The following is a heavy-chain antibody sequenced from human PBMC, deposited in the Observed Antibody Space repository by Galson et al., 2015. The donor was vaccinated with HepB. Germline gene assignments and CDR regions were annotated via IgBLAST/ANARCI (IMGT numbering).Heavy chain of an antibody. D-gene: IGHD3-22*01. CDR2: INPSGGST. V-gene: IGHV1-46*04. J-gene: IGHJ3*02. CDR3: ARVGDYYDSSGYRRQDAFDI. Sequence: SVKVSCKASGYTFTSYYMHWVRQAPGQGLEWMGIINPSGGSTSYAQKLQGRVTMTRDTSTSTVYMELSSLRSEDTAVYYCARVGDYYDSSGYRRQDAFDIWGQGTMVTVSS. CDR1: GYTFTSYY.